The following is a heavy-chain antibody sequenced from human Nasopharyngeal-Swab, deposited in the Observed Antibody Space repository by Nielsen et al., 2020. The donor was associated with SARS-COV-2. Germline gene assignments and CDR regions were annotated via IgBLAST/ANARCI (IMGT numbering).Heavy chain of an antibody. CDR1: GFTFNNNA. Sequence: GESLKISCLASGFTFNNNAMTWVRQAPGKGLEWVAVISYDGSNKYYADSVKGRFTISRDNSKNTLYLQMNSLRAEDTAVYYCVKEGSDFDYWGQGTLVTVSS. CDR2: ISYDGSNK. V-gene: IGHV3-30*18. CDR3: VKEGSDFDY. J-gene: IGHJ4*02. D-gene: IGHD2-15*01.